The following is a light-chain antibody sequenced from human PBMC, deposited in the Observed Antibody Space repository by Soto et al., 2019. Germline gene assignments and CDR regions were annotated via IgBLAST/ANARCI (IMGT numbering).Light chain of an antibody. CDR2: GAS. J-gene: IGKJ2*01. Sequence: EIVLTQSPGTLSLSPGERATLSCRASQSVSSNYLAWYQPKPGQAPRLLIYGASRGAAGIPDRFIGSGSGTDFTLTINRLEPEDFAVYFCQQYGRSPMFTFGQGTKVDIK. CDR1: QSVSSNY. CDR3: QQYGRSPMFT. V-gene: IGKV3-20*01.